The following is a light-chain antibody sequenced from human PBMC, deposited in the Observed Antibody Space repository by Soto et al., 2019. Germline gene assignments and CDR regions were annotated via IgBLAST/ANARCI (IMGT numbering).Light chain of an antibody. Sequence: AIRMTQSPSSFSASTGDRVTITCRASQGISSYLAWYQQTPGKAPKLLIYAASTLQSGVPSRFSGSGAGTDFTLTISCLQSEDFATYYCQQYYSYSGTFGQGTKGDIK. CDR3: QQYYSYSGT. J-gene: IGKJ1*01. CDR2: AAS. V-gene: IGKV1-8*01. CDR1: QGISSY.